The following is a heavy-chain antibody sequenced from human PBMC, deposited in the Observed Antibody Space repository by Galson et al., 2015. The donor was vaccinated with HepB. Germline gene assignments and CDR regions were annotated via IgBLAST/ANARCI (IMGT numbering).Heavy chain of an antibody. V-gene: IGHV3-7*03. Sequence: LRLSCAASEFTFTSYWMNWVRQAPGKGLEWVANINPDGSETYYVASLKGRFTISRDNDKNSLYLQMDNLRVGDTAVYYCARRISLVRGITRPDYYYGMDVWGQGTTVTVAS. J-gene: IGHJ6*02. CDR3: ARRISLVRGITRPDYYYGMDV. CDR2: INPDGSET. D-gene: IGHD3-10*01. CDR1: EFTFTSYW.